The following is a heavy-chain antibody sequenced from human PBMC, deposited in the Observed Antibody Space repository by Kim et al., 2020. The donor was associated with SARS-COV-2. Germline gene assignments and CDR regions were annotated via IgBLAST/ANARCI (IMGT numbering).Heavy chain of an antibody. CDR3: AKDHPSSGWPTFDS. D-gene: IGHD6-19*01. Sequence: GGSLRLSCAASGFTFSRRAMSWVRQVPGKGLEWIASVNNNNNPYYADSVKGRFTVSRDNTKDTFYLQMNSLRADDTALYYCAKDHPSSGWPTFDSWGQGT. CDR2: VNNNNNP. J-gene: IGHJ4*02. V-gene: IGHV3-23*05. CDR1: GFTFSRRA.